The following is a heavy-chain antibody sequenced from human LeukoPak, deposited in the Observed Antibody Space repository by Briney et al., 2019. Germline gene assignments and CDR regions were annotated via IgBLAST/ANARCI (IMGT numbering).Heavy chain of an antibody. CDR1: GYSFTSYW. D-gene: IGHD6-6*01. J-gene: IGHJ4*02. Sequence: GESLKISCKGSGYSFTSYWIVWVRQMPGEGLEWMGVIYPGDSDTRYSPSFQGQVTISADKSISTAYLQWSSLKASDTAMYYCARAAQAARPQSFDYWGQGTLVTVSS. CDR3: ARAAQAARPQSFDY. V-gene: IGHV5-51*01. CDR2: IYPGDSDT.